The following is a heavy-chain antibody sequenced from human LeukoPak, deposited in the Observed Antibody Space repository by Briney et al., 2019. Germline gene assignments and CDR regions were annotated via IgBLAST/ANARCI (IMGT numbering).Heavy chain of an antibody. CDR3: ARSKITMVRGVTPNYCYYYMDV. Sequence: PSETLSLTCAVYGGSFSGYYWSWIRQPPGKGLEWIGEINHSGSTNYNPSLKSRVTISVGTSKNQFSLKLSSVTAADTAVYYCARSKITMVRGVTPNYCYYYMDVWGKGTTVTVSS. D-gene: IGHD3-10*01. CDR1: GGSFSGYY. J-gene: IGHJ6*03. V-gene: IGHV4-34*01. CDR2: INHSGST.